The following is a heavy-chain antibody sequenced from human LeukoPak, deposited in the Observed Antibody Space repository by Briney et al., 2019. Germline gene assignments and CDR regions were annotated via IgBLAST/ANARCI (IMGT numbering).Heavy chain of an antibody. CDR1: SDSISSSSYY. Sequence: SETLSLTCTVSSDSISSSSYYWGWIRQPPGKGLEWIGSIYYSGSTYYNPSLKSRVTISVDTSKNQFSLKLSSVTAADTAVYYCARDDSSGWYPRPFYFDYWGQGTLVTVSS. V-gene: IGHV4-39*07. CDR2: IYYSGST. CDR3: ARDDSSGWYPRPFYFDY. D-gene: IGHD6-19*01. J-gene: IGHJ4*02.